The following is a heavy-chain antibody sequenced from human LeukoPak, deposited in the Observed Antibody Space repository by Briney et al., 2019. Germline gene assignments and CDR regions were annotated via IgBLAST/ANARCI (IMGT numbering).Heavy chain of an antibody. D-gene: IGHD2-2*01. CDR2: ISSSGSTI. CDR3: ARDRGDIVVGTTNWFDP. CDR1: GFTFSSYE. J-gene: IGHJ5*02. V-gene: IGHV3-48*03. Sequence: GGSLRLSCADSGFTFSSYEMNWVRQAPGKGLEWVSYISSSGSTIYYADSVKGRFTISRDNAKNSLYLQMNSLRAEDTAVYYCARDRGDIVVGTTNWFDPWGQGTLVTVSS.